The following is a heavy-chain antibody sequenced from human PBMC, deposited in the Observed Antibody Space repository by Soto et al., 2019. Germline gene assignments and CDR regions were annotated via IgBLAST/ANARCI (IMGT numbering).Heavy chain of an antibody. J-gene: IGHJ6*02. CDR2: INPNGGAT. Sequence: ASVKVSCKASGYTFTGYYIHWMRQAPGQGLEWMGWINPNGGATNYAQNFQGRVTMTMDTSITTAYMEVRRLKSDDTALYYCARAIEKFYYFYYGMDVWGQGTTVTSP. CDR1: GYTFTGYY. CDR3: ARAIEKFYYFYYGMDV. V-gene: IGHV1-2*02.